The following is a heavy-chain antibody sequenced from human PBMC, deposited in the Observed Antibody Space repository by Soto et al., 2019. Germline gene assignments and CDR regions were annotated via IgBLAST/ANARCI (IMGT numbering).Heavy chain of an antibody. CDR1: GFSFSSYW. V-gene: IGHV3-74*01. CDR2: INSDGSSI. CDR3: ARLTTDAFDI. J-gene: IGHJ3*02. Sequence: VGSLRLSCAASGFSFSSYWMPWVRQAPGKGLVWVSRINSDGSSISYADSVKCRFTISRDNAKNTLYLQMNSLRAEDTAMYYCARLTTDAFDIWGQGTMVTVSS. D-gene: IGHD3-22*01.